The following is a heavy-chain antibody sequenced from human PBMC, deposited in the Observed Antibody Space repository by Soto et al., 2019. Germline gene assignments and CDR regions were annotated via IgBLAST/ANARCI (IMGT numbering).Heavy chain of an antibody. CDR2: INSGGNT. CDR3: AKGRSGSTSWDAFDI. Sequence: PGGSLRLSCAASGFTFSSYAMSWVRQAPGKGLEWVSIINSGGNTYYTDSVKGRSTISRDNSKNTLYLQMYSLRVEDTAVYYCAKGRSGSTSWDAFDIWGQGTMVTVSS. J-gene: IGHJ3*02. CDR1: GFTFSSYA. D-gene: IGHD2-2*01. V-gene: IGHV3-23*01.